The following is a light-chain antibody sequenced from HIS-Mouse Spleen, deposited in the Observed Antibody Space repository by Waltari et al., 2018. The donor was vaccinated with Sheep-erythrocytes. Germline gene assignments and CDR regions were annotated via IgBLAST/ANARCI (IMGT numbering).Light chain of an antibody. CDR3: QQYNSYPLT. CDR1: QSISSW. CDR2: KAS. V-gene: IGKV1-5*03. J-gene: IGKJ4*01. Sequence: DIQMTQSPSSVSASVGDRVTITCRASQSISSWLAWYQQKPGKAPKLLIYKASSLESGVPSRFSGSGSGTEFTLTIRSLQPDDFATYYCQQYNSYPLTFGGGTKVEIK.